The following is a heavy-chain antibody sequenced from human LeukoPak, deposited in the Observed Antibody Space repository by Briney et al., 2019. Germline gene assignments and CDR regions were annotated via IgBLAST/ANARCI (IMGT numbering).Heavy chain of an antibody. D-gene: IGHD6-6*01. CDR3: ARDFSSSSSVYYYYYMDV. J-gene: IGHJ6*03. CDR1: GDSITSGSYY. V-gene: IGHV4-39*07. Sequence: SETLSLTCTVSGDSITSGSYYWGWVRQPPGKGLEWLGTIYYRGTTYYNPSLKSRVTISVDTSKNQFSLRLNSVTAADAAVYYCARDFSSSSSVYYYYYMDVWGKGTSVTVSS. CDR2: IYYRGTT.